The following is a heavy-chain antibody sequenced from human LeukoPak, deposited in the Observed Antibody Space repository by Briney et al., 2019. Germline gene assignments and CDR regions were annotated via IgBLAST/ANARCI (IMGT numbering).Heavy chain of an antibody. CDR1: GFTFSSYE. J-gene: IGHJ4*02. Sequence: GGSLRLSCEASGFTFSSYEMNWVRQAPGKGLEWISYISGSGDTIYYADSMKGRFTISRDNAKNSLYLQMSSLRADDTAVYYCARDPGSSAFDLWGRGALVTVSS. V-gene: IGHV3-48*03. CDR3: ARDPGSSAFDL. CDR2: ISGSGDTI. D-gene: IGHD1-14*01.